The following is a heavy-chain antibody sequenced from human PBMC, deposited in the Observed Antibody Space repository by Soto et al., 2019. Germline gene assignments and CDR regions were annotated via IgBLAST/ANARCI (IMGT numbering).Heavy chain of an antibody. CDR3: AIVPAAKYNWFDP. CDR1: GGSISSSSYY. J-gene: IGHJ5*02. CDR2: IYYSGST. D-gene: IGHD2-2*01. V-gene: IGHV4-39*01. Sequence: SETLSLTCTVSGGSISSSSYYWGWIRQPPGKGLEWIGSIYYSGSTYYNPSLKSRVTISVDTSKNQFSLKLSSVTAADTAVYYCAIVPAAKYNWFDPWGQGTLVTVSS.